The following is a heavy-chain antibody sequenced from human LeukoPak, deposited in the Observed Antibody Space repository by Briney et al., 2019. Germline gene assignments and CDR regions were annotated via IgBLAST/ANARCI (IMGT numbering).Heavy chain of an antibody. CDR2: ISSSGSTR. J-gene: IGHJ4*02. CDR3: TRNGFSSGLDY. V-gene: IGHV3-48*03. Sequence: PGGSLRLSCAASGFTFSSYEMNWVRQAPGKGLEWVSYISSSGSTRYYADSVKGRFTISRDDAKDSLYLQMNSLRAEDTAVYYCTRNGFSSGLDYWGQGTLVTVSS. CDR1: GFTFSSYE. D-gene: IGHD6-19*01.